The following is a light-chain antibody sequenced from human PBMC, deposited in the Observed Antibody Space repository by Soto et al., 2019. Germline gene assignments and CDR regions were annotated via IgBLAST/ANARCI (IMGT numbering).Light chain of an antibody. CDR2: AAS. V-gene: IGKV1-33*01. J-gene: IGKJ2*01. CDR3: QQFADVPYT. CDR1: QDISNY. Sequence: DIQMTQSPSSLSASIGDRVTITCQASQDISNYLNWYQQKPGKAPKLLIYAASNLETGVPSRFTGSGSGTDFAFTIDSLQPEDFATYYCQQFADVPYTFCQGTKLQTK.